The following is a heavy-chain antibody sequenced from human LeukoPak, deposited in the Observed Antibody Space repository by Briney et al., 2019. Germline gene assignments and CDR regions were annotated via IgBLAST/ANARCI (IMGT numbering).Heavy chain of an antibody. J-gene: IGHJ4*02. Sequence: GGSLRLSCAASGFTFSSYAMKWVRQAPGKGLQWVSVIGGSGDNIHYADSVKGRFTISRDNSKNTLYLQMNSLRAEDTAVYYCAKLTHDGYASGWYLIVDYFDYWGQGTLVTVSS. CDR3: AKLTHDGYASGWYLIVDYFDY. V-gene: IGHV3-23*01. D-gene: IGHD6-19*01. CDR2: IGGSGDNI. CDR1: GFTFSSYA.